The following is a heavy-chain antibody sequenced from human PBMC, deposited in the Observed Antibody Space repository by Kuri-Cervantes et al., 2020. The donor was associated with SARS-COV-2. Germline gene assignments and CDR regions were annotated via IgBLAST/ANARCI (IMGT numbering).Heavy chain of an antibody. Sequence: LRLSCAVYGGSFSDYYWSWIRQPPGKGLEWIGYIYYSGSTYYNPSLKSRVTISVDTSKNQFSLKLSSVTAADTAVYYCARTLASITGTYMDVWGKGTTVTVSS. CDR3: ARTLASITGTYMDV. CDR1: GGSFSDYY. J-gene: IGHJ6*03. V-gene: IGHV4-30-4*08. D-gene: IGHD1-7*01. CDR2: IYYSGST.